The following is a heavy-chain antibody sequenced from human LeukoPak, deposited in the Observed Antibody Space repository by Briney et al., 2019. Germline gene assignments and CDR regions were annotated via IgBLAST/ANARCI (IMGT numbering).Heavy chain of an antibody. CDR2: ISSSSSYI. CDR3: ARDSQYSYGQSLYYYYGMDV. D-gene: IGHD5-18*01. Sequence: GSLRLSCAASGFTFSSYSMNWVRQAPGKGLEWVSSISSSSSYIYYADSVKGGFTISRDNANTSLYLQMNSLRAEDTAVYYCARDSQYSYGQSLYYYYGMDVWGQGTTVTVSS. CDR1: GFTFSSYS. J-gene: IGHJ6*02. V-gene: IGHV3-21*01.